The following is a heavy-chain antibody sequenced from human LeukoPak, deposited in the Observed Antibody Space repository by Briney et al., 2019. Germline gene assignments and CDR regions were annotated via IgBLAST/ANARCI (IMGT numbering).Heavy chain of an antibody. CDR1: SGSISNYD. CDR3: ARGLYSGYDYASLYYFDY. Sequence: SETLSLTCTVSSGSISNYDWSWIRQPAGKGLEWIGRIYTSGSTNYNPSLKSRVTMSVDTSKKQFSLKLSSVTAADTAVYYCARGLYSGYDYASLYYFDYWGQGTLVTVSS. J-gene: IGHJ4*02. V-gene: IGHV4-4*07. D-gene: IGHD5-12*01. CDR2: IYTSGST.